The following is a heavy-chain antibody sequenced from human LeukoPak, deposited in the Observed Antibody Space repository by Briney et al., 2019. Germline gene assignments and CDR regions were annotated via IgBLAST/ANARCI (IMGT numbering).Heavy chain of an antibody. Sequence: SVKVSCKTSGFTFSTSAVQWVRQARGQRLAWIGWIVVGSGATNYAQSLQGRFTITRDMSTNTAYMELSSLGSEDTAVYYCARPYYYGSGSYYNVHWFDPWGQGTLVTVSS. J-gene: IGHJ5*02. CDR2: IVVGSGAT. CDR1: GFTFSTSA. CDR3: ARPYYYGSGSYYNVHWFDP. D-gene: IGHD3-10*01. V-gene: IGHV1-58*01.